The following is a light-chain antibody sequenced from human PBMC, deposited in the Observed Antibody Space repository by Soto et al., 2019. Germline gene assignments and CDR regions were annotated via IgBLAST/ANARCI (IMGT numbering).Light chain of an antibody. J-gene: IGKJ2*01. CDR1: QSVSSSY. CDR3: QQYGSSPPYT. V-gene: IGKV3-20*01. CDR2: GAS. Sequence: EIVLTQSPGTLSLSPGERATLSCRASQSVSSSYLAWYQQKPGQAPRLLIYGASSRATGIPDRFSGSGSGTDFTLTISRLEPKDFAGYYCQQYGSSPPYTFGQGTKLEIK.